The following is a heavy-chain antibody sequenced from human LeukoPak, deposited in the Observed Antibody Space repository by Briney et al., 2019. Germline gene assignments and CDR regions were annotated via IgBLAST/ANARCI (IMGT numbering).Heavy chain of an antibody. V-gene: IGHV4-59*08. D-gene: IGHD3-3*01. CDR1: GGSISSYY. J-gene: IGHJ4*03. Sequence: SETLSLTCRVSGGSISSYYWSWVRQSPAKGLEWIGHISDSGTINYNPSLESRIIVSLDTSKNQFYLNLTSVTAADTAVYYCARQHDFWSGFYYWGQGTTVTVSS. CDR2: ISDSGTI. CDR3: ARQHDFWSGFYY.